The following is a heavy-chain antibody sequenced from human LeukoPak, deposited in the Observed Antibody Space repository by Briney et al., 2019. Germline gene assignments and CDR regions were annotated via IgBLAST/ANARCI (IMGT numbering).Heavy chain of an antibody. Sequence: ASVTLSCKASGYTFTSYDINWVRHATGQGLEWMGWMNPNSGNTGYAQKFQGRVTMTRNTSISTPYMELSSLRSEDTAVYYCAREGYYYYYMDVWGKGTTVTVSS. J-gene: IGHJ6*03. CDR1: GYTFTSYD. CDR3: AREGYYYYYMDV. CDR2: MNPNSGNT. V-gene: IGHV1-8*01.